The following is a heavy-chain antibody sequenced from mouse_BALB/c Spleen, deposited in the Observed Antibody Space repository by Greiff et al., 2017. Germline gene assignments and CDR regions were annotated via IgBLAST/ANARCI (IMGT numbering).Heavy chain of an antibody. CDR2: IWAGGST. V-gene: IGHV2-9*02. CDR3: ERDFPSLFHFDY. Sequence: VQGVESGPGLVAPSQSLSITCTVSGFSLTSYGVHWVRQPPGKGLEWLGVIWAGGSTNYNSALMSRLSISKDNSKSQVFLKMNSLQTDDTAMYYCERDFPSLFHFDYWRRGNTLTVSS. J-gene: IGHJ2*01. CDR1: GFSLTSYG.